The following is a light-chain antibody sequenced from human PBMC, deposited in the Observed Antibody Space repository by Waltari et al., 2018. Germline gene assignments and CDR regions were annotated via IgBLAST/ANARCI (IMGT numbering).Light chain of an antibody. V-gene: IGKV1-5*03. CDR3: QQYNNYPWT. CDR1: QSVDNW. CDR2: RAS. J-gene: IGKJ1*01. Sequence: DIQMTQSPSTLSASVGDRLSITCRASQSVDNWLAWYQQKPGKAPKLLNYRASSLEKGVPSGFRGSGSGPGFTLTISRLQPDDFATYYCQQYNNYPWTFGQGTKVEI.